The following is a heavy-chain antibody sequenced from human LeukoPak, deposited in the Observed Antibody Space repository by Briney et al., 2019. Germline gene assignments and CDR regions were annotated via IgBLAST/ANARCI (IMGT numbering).Heavy chain of an antibody. V-gene: IGHV3-43D*03. J-gene: IGHJ6*03. CDR1: GFTFDDYA. CDR3: ARDPHYDYVWGSYRYYYYYMDV. D-gene: IGHD3-16*02. Sequence: GGSLRLSCAASGFTFDDYAMHWVRQAPGKGLEWVSLISWDGGSTYYADSVKGRFTISRDNSKNSLYLQMNSLRAEDTAVYYCARDPHYDYVWGSYRYYYYYMDVWGKGTTVTVSS. CDR2: ISWDGGST.